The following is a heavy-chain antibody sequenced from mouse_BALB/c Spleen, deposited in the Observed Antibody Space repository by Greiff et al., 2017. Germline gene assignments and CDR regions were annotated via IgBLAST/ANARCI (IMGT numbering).Heavy chain of an antibody. Sequence: LQESGAELARPGASVKLSCKASGYTFTDYYINWVKQRTGQGLEWIGEIYPGSGNTYYNEKFKGKATLTADKSSSTAYMQLSSLTSEDSAVYFCARPITTGPFAYWGQGTLVTVSA. CDR3: ARPITTGPFAY. V-gene: IGHV1-77*01. D-gene: IGHD1-2*01. J-gene: IGHJ3*01. CDR1: GYTFTDYY. CDR2: IYPGSGNT.